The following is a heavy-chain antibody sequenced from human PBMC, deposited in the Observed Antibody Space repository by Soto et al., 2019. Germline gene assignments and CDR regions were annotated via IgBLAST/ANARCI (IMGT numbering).Heavy chain of an antibody. V-gene: IGHV3-11*01. CDR3: ARVLRQLWFVAYYMDV. J-gene: IGHJ6*03. Sequence: QVQLVESGGGLVKPGGSLRLSCAASGFTFSDYYMSWIRQAPGKGLEWVSYISSSGSTIYYAASVKGRFTISRDNAKNSLYLQMNSLRAEDTAVYYCARVLRQLWFVAYYMDVWGKGTTVTVSS. D-gene: IGHD5-18*01. CDR2: ISSSGSTI. CDR1: GFTFSDYY.